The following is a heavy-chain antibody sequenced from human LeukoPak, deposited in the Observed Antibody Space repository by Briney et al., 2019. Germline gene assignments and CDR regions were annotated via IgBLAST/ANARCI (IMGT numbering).Heavy chain of an antibody. CDR2: MNPNSGGT. V-gene: IGHV1-2*02. D-gene: IGHD3-10*01. CDR1: GYTFTGYY. CDR3: ARVASGIHYYGSGSYYNLLRNHFQNYYYYMDV. Sequence: GASVKVSCKASGYTFTGYYMHWVRQATGQGLEWMGWMNPNSGGTNYAQKFQGRVTMTRDTSISTAYMELGRLRSDDTAVYYCARVASGIHYYGSGSYYNLLRNHFQNYYYYMDVWGKGTTVTISS. J-gene: IGHJ6*03.